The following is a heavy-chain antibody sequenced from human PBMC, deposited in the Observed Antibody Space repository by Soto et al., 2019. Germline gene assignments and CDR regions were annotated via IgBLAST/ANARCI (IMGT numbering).Heavy chain of an antibody. CDR3: ASSGSYSNYYYGMDV. D-gene: IGHD1-26*01. Sequence: PGESLKISCKGSGYSFTSYWISWVRQMPGKGLEWMGRIDPSDSYTNYSPSFQGHVTISADKSISTAYLQWSSLKASDTAMYYCASSGSYSNYYYGMDVWGQGTTVTVSS. CDR1: GYSFTSYW. CDR2: IDPSDSYT. J-gene: IGHJ6*02. V-gene: IGHV5-10-1*01.